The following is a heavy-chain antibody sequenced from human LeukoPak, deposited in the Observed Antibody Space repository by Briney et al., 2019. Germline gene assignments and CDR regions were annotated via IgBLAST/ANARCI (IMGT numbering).Heavy chain of an antibody. CDR3: ARAPIEVPGSAHWY. D-gene: IGHD6-13*01. CDR1: GYTFTSYG. V-gene: IGHV1-18*01. CDR2: ISAYNGNT. Sequence: ASVKASCKASGYTFTSYGIRWVRQAPGQGLEWVGWISAYNGNTKYAQKLQGRVTMTTDTSTSTAYMELRSLRSDDTAVYYCARAPIEVPGSAHWYWGQGTLVTVSP. J-gene: IGHJ4*02.